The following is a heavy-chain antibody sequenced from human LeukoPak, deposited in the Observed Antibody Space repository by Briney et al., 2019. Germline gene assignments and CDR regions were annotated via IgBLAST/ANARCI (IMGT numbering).Heavy chain of an antibody. V-gene: IGHV3-30*04. Sequence: GGSLRLSCVVSGFTFTNYGMHWFRQAPGKGLDWVASIAYDGSNENYAESVKGRFTISRDNSKNTLYLQLNSLRAEDTAVYYCARPSGSVTIFGVVDYFDYWGQGSLVTVSS. CDR3: ARPSGSVTIFGVVDYFDY. CDR1: GFTFTNYG. CDR2: IAYDGSNE. D-gene: IGHD3-3*01. J-gene: IGHJ4*02.